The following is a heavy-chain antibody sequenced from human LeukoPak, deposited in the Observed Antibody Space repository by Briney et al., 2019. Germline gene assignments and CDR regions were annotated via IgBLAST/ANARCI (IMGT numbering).Heavy chain of an antibody. CDR2: INPNSGGT. J-gene: IGHJ4*02. D-gene: IGHD6-6*01. CDR3: ARAGGYSSSSFDY. CDR1: GYTFTSYA. V-gene: IGHV1-2*02. Sequence: GASVKVSCKASGYTFTSYAMNWVRQAPGQGLEWMGWINPNSGGTNYAQKFQGRVTMTRDTSISTAYMELSRLRSDDTAVYYCARAGGYSSSSFDYWGQGTLVTVSS.